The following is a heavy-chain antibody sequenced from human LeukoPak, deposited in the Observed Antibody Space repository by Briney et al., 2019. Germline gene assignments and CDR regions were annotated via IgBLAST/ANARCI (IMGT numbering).Heavy chain of an antibody. V-gene: IGHV3-66*01. J-gene: IGHJ6*02. CDR3: ARKSRNYNYYGMDV. CDR2: IYSGGST. Sequence: PGGSLRLSCAASGFTVSSNYMSWVRQAPGKGLEWVSVIYSGGSTYYADSVTGRFTISRDNSKNTLYLQMNSLRAEDTAVYYCARKSRNYNYYGMDVWGQGTTVTV. CDR1: GFTVSSNY.